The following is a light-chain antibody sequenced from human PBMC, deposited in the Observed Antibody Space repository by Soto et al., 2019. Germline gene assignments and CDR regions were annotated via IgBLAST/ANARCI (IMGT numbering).Light chain of an antibody. CDR2: DKS. Sequence: VMTHSPDTLSVSPWWRFSLSFSSSQSVNDFLAWYLQKPGQAPRLLLYDKSSRAPGVPARFSGSGTATDFTLTISSLQSEDFSVYYCQQYTNWCPKTFGQGTRVDIK. J-gene: IGKJ5*01. CDR1: QSVNDF. CDR3: QQYTNWCPKT. V-gene: IGKV3-15*01.